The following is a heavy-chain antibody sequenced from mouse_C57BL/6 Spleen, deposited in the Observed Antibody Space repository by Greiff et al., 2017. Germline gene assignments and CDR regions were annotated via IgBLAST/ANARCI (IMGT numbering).Heavy chain of an antibody. J-gene: IGHJ1*03. CDR2: ISDGGSYT. Sequence: EVKVVESGGGLVKPGGSLKLSCAASGFTFSSYAMSWVRQTPEKRLEWVATISDGGSYTYYPDNVKGRFTISRDNAKNNLYLQMSHLKSEDTAMYYCAREGYDYGRPYWYFDVWGTGTTVTVSS. V-gene: IGHV5-4*01. CDR1: GFTFSSYA. CDR3: AREGYDYGRPYWYFDV. D-gene: IGHD2-4*01.